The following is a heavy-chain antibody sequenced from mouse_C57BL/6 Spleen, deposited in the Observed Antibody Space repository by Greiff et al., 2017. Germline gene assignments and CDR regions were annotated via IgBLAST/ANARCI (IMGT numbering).Heavy chain of an antibody. J-gene: IGHJ4*01. CDR2: INPNNGGT. Sequence: VQLQQSGPELVKPGASVKISCKASGYTFTDYYMNWVKQSHGKSLEWIGDINPNNGGTSYNQKFKGKATLTVDKSSSTAYMELRSLTSEDSAVYYGARRRSAMDYWGQGTSVTVSS. CDR1: GYTFTDYY. V-gene: IGHV1-26*01. CDR3: ARRRSAMDY.